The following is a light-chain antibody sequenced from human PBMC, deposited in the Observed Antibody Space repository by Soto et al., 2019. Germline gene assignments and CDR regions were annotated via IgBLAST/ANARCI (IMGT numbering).Light chain of an antibody. CDR2: DVS. Sequence: QSVLTQPASVSGSPGESITISCTGNSSDVGCYNYVSWYQQHPGKAPKLMIYDVSNRPSGVSNRFSGSKSGNTASLTISWLQAEDEADYYCSSYTSSSTLYVFGTGTKVTV. CDR3: SSYTSSSTLYV. J-gene: IGLJ1*01. CDR1: SSDVGCYNY. V-gene: IGLV2-14*01.